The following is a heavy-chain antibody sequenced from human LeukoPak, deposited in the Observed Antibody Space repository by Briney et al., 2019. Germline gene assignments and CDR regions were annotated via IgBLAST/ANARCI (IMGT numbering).Heavy chain of an antibody. CDR1: GYTFTGYY. CDR3: ARDPIVVGSIGY. CDR2: INPNSGGT. D-gene: IGHD3-22*01. V-gene: IGHV1-2*06. J-gene: IGHJ4*02. Sequence: ASVKVSCKASGYTFTGYYMHWVRQAPGQGLEWMGRINPNSGGTNYAQKFQGRVTMTRDTSISTAYMELSRLRSDDTAVYYCARDPIVVGSIGYWGQGTLVTVSS.